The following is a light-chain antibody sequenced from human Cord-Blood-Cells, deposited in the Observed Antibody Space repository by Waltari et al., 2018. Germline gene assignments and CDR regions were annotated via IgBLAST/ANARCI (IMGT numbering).Light chain of an antibody. J-gene: IGKJ5*01. CDR2: GAS. Sequence: EIVMTQSPATLSVSPGERATLSFRASQGVSSNLAWYQQKPGQAPRLLIYGASTRATGIPARFSGSGSGTEFTLTISSLQSEDFAVYYCQQYNNWPITFGQGTRLEIK. V-gene: IGKV3-15*01. CDR3: QQYNNWPIT. CDR1: QGVSSN.